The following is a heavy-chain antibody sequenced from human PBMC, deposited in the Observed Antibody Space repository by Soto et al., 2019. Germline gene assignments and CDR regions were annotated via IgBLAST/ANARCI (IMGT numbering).Heavy chain of an antibody. V-gene: IGHV3-23*01. CDR3: AKVFYYYDSSGYYYFDY. D-gene: IGHD3-22*01. J-gene: IGHJ4*02. CDR2: ISGSGSTI. CDR1: GFTFSSYA. Sequence: XGSLRLSFSAAGFTFSSYAVSWVRQAPGKGPEWISSISGSGSTIYYADSVKGRFTISRDNSKNTLYLQMSSLRAEDTAVYYCAKVFYYYDSSGYYYFDYWRQGTLVTVSS.